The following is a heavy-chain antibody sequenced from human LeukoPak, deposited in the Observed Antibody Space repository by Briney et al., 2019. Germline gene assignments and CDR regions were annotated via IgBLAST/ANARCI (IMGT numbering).Heavy chain of an antibody. D-gene: IGHD7-27*01. V-gene: IGHV3-74*01. CDR3: ARVRPGYYYMDV. Sequence: GGSLRLSCAASGFTFSSFWMHWVRQAPGKGLVWVSRINIDGSGTTYADSVKGRFTISRDDAKNTLYLQMNSLRVEDTAVYYCARVRPGYYYMDVWGKGTTVTVSS. CDR1: GFTFSSFW. J-gene: IGHJ6*03. CDR2: INIDGSGT.